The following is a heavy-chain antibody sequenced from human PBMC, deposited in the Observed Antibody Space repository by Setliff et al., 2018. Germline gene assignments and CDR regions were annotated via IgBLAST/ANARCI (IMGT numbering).Heavy chain of an antibody. J-gene: IGHJ4*02. V-gene: IGHV1-18*01. CDR3: ARINFYVSSGYYYAPDY. D-gene: IGHD3-22*01. CDR2: INNYSFKT. CDR1: GYTFTNYG. Sequence: ASVKVSCKTSGYTFTNYGITWVRQAPGQGLEWMGWINNYSFKTNYLQKFLGRVTVTTDTSTGTAYMELGSLTSDDTAIYYCARINFYVSSGYYYAPDYWGPGTLVTVSS.